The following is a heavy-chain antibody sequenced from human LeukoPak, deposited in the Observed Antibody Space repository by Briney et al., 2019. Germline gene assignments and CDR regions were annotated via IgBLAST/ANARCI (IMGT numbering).Heavy chain of an antibody. CDR2: IYYSGST. J-gene: IGHJ2*01. D-gene: IGHD1-20*01. CDR1: GGSISSSSYY. Sequence: PSETLSLTCTVSGGSISSSSYYRGWIRQPPGKGLEWIGSIYYSGSTYYNPSLKSRVTISVDTSKNQFSLKLSSVTAADTAVYYCARGRITGTYYVRWYFDLWGRGTLVTVSS. V-gene: IGHV4-39*01. CDR3: ARGRITGTYYVRWYFDL.